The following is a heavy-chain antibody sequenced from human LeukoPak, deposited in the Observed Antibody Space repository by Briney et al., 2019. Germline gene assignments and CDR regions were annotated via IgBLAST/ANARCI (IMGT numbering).Heavy chain of an antibody. V-gene: IGHV4-4*02. CDR1: GGSISSSNW. Sequence: PSETLSLTCAVSGGSISSSNWWSWVRQPPGKGPEWIGEIDHSGSTNYNPSLKSRVTISVDTSKNQFSLKLSSVTAADTAVYYCARAGGYCGRISCPYYFDYWGQGSLVAVSS. J-gene: IGHJ4*02. D-gene: IGHD2-15*01. CDR3: ARAGGYCGRISCPYYFDY. CDR2: IDHSGST.